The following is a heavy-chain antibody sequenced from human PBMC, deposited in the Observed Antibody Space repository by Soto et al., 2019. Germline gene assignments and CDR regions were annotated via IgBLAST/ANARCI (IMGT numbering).Heavy chain of an antibody. Sequence: QVQLVQSGAEVKKPGASVKVSCKASGYTFTNFGISWVRQAPGQGLERRGWISAYNGNTNNAQNFQGRVTMTTDTSTTTAYMELRSLRSDDTAVYYCAGGGTPIDYWGQGTLVTVSS. J-gene: IGHJ4*02. CDR1: GYTFTNFG. V-gene: IGHV1-18*01. D-gene: IGHD3-16*01. CDR3: AGGGTPIDY. CDR2: ISAYNGNT.